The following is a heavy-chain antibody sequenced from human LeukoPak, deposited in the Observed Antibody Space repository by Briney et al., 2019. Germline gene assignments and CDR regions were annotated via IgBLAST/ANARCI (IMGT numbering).Heavy chain of an antibody. CDR2: IIPIFGTA. CDR3: AWGGYCTNGVCYRYGMDV. Sequence: GASVKVSCKASGGTFSSYAISWVRQAPGQGLEWMGGIIPIFGTANYAQKFQGRVTITADESTSTAYMELSSLRSEDTAVYYCAWGGYCTNGVCYRYGMDVWGQGTTVTVSS. J-gene: IGHJ6*02. D-gene: IGHD2-8*01. V-gene: IGHV1-69*01. CDR1: GGTFSSYA.